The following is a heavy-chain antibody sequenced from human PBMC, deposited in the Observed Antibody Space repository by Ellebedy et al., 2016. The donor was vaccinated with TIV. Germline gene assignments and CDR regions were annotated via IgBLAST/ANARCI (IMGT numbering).Heavy chain of an antibody. D-gene: IGHD3-10*01. J-gene: IGHJ4*02. CDR2: IRTGGTT. V-gene: IGHV3-15*01. CDR3: ATDHSLTMVRGVTNFDY. CDR1: GFTFSNAW. Sequence: PGGSLRLSCAASGFTFSNAWMIWVRQAPGKGLEWVGRIRTGGTTDYAAPVKGRFTISRDDSKNTLYLQMNSLKTEDTAVYYCATDHSLTMVRGVTNFDYWGQGTLVTVSS.